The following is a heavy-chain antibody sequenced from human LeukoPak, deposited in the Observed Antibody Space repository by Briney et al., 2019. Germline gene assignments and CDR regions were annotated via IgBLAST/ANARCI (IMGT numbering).Heavy chain of an antibody. J-gene: IGHJ4*02. D-gene: IGHD3-10*01. V-gene: IGHV1-2*02. CDR3: ARQYGHCDF. Sequence: GGSLKVSCKASGYTFTGYYIHWVRQAPGQGLEWMGWINPNSGGTNYAQKFQGRVAMTRDTSISTAYMELSRLRSDDTAIYYCARQYGHCDFWGQGTLVTVSS. CDR1: GYTFTGYY. CDR2: INPNSGGT.